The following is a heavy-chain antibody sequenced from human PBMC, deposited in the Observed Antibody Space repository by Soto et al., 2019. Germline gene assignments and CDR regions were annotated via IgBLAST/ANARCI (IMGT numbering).Heavy chain of an antibody. V-gene: IGHV3-33*01. CDR1: GFTFSSYG. J-gene: IGHJ6*02. Sequence: PGGSLRLSCAASGFTFSSYGVHWVRQAPGKGLEWVAVIWYDGSNKYYADSVKGRFTISRDNSMNTLYLQMNSLRAEDTAVYYCARGLLGYCSSTSCYTDYYYYGMDVWGQGTTVTVSS. D-gene: IGHD2-2*02. CDR3: ARGLLGYCSSTSCYTDYYYYGMDV. CDR2: IWYDGSNK.